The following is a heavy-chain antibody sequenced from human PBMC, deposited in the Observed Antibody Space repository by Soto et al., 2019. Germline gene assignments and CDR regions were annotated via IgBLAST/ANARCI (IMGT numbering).Heavy chain of an antibody. D-gene: IGHD3-10*01. CDR3: AKDQDGSGSFDAFDI. J-gene: IGHJ3*02. V-gene: IGHV3-23*01. CDR1: GFTFSSYS. CDR2: ISGSGGST. Sequence: PGGSLRLSCAASGFTFSSYSMSWVRQAPGKGLEWVSAISGSGGSTYYADSVKGRFTISRDNSKNTLYLQMNSLRAEDTAVYYCAKDQDGSGSFDAFDIWGQGTMVTVSS.